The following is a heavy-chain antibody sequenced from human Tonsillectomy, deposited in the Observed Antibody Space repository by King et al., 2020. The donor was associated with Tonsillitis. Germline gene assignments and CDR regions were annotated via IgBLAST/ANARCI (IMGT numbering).Heavy chain of an antibody. CDR3: ARDLVRGDLLLASDI. Sequence: QLVQSGAEVKKPGASVKVSCKASGYTFTGYYMHWVRQAPGQGLEWMGWINPNSGGTNYAQKFQGRVTMTRDTSISTAYMELSRLRSDDTAVYYCARDLVRGDLLLASDIWGQGTMVTVSS. CDR1: GYTFTGYY. V-gene: IGHV1-2*02. D-gene: IGHD1-26*01. J-gene: IGHJ3*02. CDR2: INPNSGGT.